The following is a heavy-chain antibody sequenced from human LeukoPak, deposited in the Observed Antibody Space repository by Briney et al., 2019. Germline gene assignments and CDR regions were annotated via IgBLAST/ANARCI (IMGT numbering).Heavy chain of an antibody. CDR1: GFTFSAYN. J-gene: IGHJ4*02. D-gene: IGHD5-18*01. CDR3: ARDEHQGDSYGKFDY. Sequence: GGSLRLSCEGSGFTFSAYNMNWVRQAPGKGLESISYISSSSATIFYADSVKGRFTISRDNAKNSLYLQMNSLRAEDTAVYYCARDEHQGDSYGKFDYWGQGTLVTVSS. V-gene: IGHV3-48*01. CDR2: ISSSSATI.